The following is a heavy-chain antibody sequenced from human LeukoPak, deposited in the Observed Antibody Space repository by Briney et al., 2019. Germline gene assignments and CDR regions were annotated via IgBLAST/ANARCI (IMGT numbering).Heavy chain of an antibody. CDR3: ARDNRITSDAFDI. CDR1: GFAVSSNY. Sequence: GGSLRLSCAASGFAVSSNYMSWVRQAPGKGLEWVSVIYSGGSTYYADSVKGRFTISRDNSKNTLYLQMNSLRAEDTAVYYCARDNRITSDAFDIWGQGTMVTVSS. J-gene: IGHJ3*02. V-gene: IGHV3-53*01. D-gene: IGHD2/OR15-2a*01. CDR2: IYSGGST.